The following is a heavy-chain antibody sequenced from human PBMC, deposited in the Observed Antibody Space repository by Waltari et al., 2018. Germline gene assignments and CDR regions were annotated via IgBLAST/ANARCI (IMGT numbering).Heavy chain of an antibody. D-gene: IGHD3-22*01. CDR3: ATDREITMMGDSFDL. CDR2: FEPEDGER. V-gene: IGHV1-24*01. CDR1: GYILTPVS. J-gene: IGHJ3*01. Sequence: QVQLIQSGAEVKKPGASVRVSCKLSGYILTPVSTHWVRPAPGKGLEWMGGFEPEDGERIYEQKFQGRLIMTEDTSTDTAYMELSSLRSEDTAIYYCATDREITMMGDSFDLWGQGTMVTVSS.